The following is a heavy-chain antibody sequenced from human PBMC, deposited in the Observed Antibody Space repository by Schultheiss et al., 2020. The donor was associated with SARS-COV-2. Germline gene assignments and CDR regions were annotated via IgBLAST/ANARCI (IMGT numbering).Heavy chain of an antibody. D-gene: IGHD6-13*01. CDR3: ARGSSHTRIAAAESDFDY. Sequence: GGSLRLSCAASGFTFSSYAMSWVRQAPGKGLEWVSVVYSGGDTHYADSVKGRFTISRDNSKNTLYLQMNSLRAEDTAVYYCARGSSHTRIAAAESDFDYWGQGTLVTVSS. CDR1: GFTFSSYA. CDR2: VYSGGDT. V-gene: IGHV3-23*01. J-gene: IGHJ4*02.